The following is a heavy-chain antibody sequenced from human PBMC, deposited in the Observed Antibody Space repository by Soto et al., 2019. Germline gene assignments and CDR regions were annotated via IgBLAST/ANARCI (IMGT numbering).Heavy chain of an antibody. D-gene: IGHD3-16*01. CDR3: ARVRLARLTVYYFDY. V-gene: IGHV4-30-4*01. CDR1: GGSISNGDYY. J-gene: IGHJ4*02. Sequence: QVQLQESGPGLVKPSQTLSLTCTVSGGSISNGDYYWSWIRQPPGKGLEWIGYIYYSGSTYYNPSLKSRVTISVDTSKNQFSLKLSSVTAADTAVYYCARVRLARLTVYYFDYWGQGTLVTVSS. CDR2: IYYSGST.